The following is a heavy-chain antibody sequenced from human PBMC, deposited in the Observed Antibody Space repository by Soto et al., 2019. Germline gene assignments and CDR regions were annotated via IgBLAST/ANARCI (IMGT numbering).Heavy chain of an antibody. Sequence: LQSGGGVVQPGESLRLSCAASGFSLRDHALSWVRQAAGGGLEWVSGISGSEDRTNYADFVRGRFIISKDRAKNTLYLDMSGLRVDDTAVYFCGRTYTGGWGQGTLDTVSS. CDR2: ISGSEDRT. CDR3: GRTYTGG. J-gene: IGHJ4*02. D-gene: IGHD3-10*01. CDR1: GFSLRDHA. V-gene: IGHV3-23*01.